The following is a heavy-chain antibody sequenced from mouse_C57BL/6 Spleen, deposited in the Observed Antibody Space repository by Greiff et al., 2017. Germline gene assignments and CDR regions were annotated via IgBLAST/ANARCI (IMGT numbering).Heavy chain of an antibody. V-gene: IGHV5-17*01. D-gene: IGHD5-5*01. Sequence: EVQLQQSGGGLVKPGGSLKLSCAASGFTFSDYGMHWVRQAPEKGLEWVAYISSGSSTIYYADTVKGRFTISRDNAKNTLFLQMTSLRSEDTAMYYCARKLPDYYAMDYWGQGTSVTVSS. CDR1: GFTFSDYG. J-gene: IGHJ4*01. CDR3: ARKLPDYYAMDY. CDR2: ISSGSSTI.